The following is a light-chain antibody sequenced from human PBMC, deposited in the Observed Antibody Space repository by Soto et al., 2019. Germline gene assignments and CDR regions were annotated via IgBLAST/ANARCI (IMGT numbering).Light chain of an antibody. Sequence: DIHITQSPASLSASVGDRVTITCRASQGISTYLNCYQQKPGKAPKLLIYAASTLQSGVPSRFSGSGSGTDFTLTISSLQPEDVATYYCQKYNNAPLTFGGGTKVDI. V-gene: IGKV1-27*01. CDR1: QGISTY. J-gene: IGKJ4*01. CDR2: AAS. CDR3: QKYNNAPLT.